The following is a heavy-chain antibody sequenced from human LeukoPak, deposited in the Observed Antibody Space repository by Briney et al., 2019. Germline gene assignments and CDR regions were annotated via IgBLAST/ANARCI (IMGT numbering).Heavy chain of an antibody. CDR1: GGSISSHY. J-gene: IGHJ5*02. V-gene: IGHV4-59*11. CDR3: ARVITVGGFDP. D-gene: IGHD4-23*01. CDR2: IYYSGST. Sequence: PSETLSLTCTVSGGSISSHYWSWIRQPPGKGLEWIGYIYYSGSTNYNPSLKSRVTISVDTSKNQFSLKLSSVTAADTAVYYCARVITVGGFDPWGRGTLVTVSS.